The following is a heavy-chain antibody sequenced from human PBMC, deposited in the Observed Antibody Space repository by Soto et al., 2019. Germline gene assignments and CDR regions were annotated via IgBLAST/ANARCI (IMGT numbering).Heavy chain of an antibody. CDR3: ARDDGYCSGGSCLDYGMDV. CDR1: GGSISSGVYY. V-gene: IGHV4-31*03. D-gene: IGHD2-15*01. Sequence: PSETLSLTCTVSGGSISSGVYYWSWIRQHPGKGLEWIGYIYYSGSTYYNPSLKSRVTISVDTSKNQFSLKLSSVTAADTAVYYCARDDGYCSGGSCLDYGMDVWGQRTTVTVSS. J-gene: IGHJ6*02. CDR2: IYYSGST.